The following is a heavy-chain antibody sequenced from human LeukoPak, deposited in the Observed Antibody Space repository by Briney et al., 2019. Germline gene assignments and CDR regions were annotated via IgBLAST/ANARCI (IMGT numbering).Heavy chain of an antibody. CDR2: INHSGST. J-gene: IGHJ4*02. CDR1: GGSFSGYY. CDR3: ARAELGIRHFDY. D-gene: IGHD7-27*01. Sequence: TSETLSLTCAVYGGSFSGYYWSWIRQPPGKGLEWIGEINHSGSTNYNPSLKSRVTISVDTSKNQFSLKLSSVTAADTAVYYCARAELGIRHFDYWGQGTLVTVSS. V-gene: IGHV4-34*01.